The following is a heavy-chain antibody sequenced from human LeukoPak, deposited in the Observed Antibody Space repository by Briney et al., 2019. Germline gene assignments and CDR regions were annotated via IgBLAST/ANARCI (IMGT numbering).Heavy chain of an antibody. D-gene: IGHD3-10*01. V-gene: IGHV1-18*01. CDR2: ISAYNGNT. J-gene: IGHJ4*02. Sequence: ASVKVSCKASGYTFTSYGISWVRQAPGQGLEWMGWISAYNGNTNYAQKLQGRVTMTTDTSTSTAYMELRSLRSDDTAVYYCGTYYYGSGSYGPVDYWGQRTLVTVSS. CDR1: GYTFTSYG. CDR3: GTYYYGSGSYGPVDY.